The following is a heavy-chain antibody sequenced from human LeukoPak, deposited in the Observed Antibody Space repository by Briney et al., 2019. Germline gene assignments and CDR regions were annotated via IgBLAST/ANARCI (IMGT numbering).Heavy chain of an antibody. V-gene: IGHV1-45*03. J-gene: IGHJ4*02. CDR1: GYTFTYRY. CDR2: LTPFNGNT. CDR3: ETTRSGNSHFDY. Sequence: SVKVSCKASGYTFTYRYLHWVRQAPRQAPEWMGWLTPFNGNTNYAQKFQDRVTITRDRSMSTAYMEQSSLRSEDTARYYCETTRSGNSHFDYWRRGTLVTVSS. D-gene: IGHD4-23*01.